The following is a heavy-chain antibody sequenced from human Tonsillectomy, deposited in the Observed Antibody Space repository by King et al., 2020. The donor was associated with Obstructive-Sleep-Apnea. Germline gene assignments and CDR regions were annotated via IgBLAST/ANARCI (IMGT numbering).Heavy chain of an antibody. CDR2: IDPGDSYS. D-gene: IGHD6-13*01. CDR3: ARQGSSWSQFDY. CDR1: GYSFTSYW. Sequence: VQLVESGAEVEKPGESLRISCKGSGYSFTSYWISWVRQMPGKGLEWMGRIDPGDSYSNYSPSFQGHVTISADKSISTAYLQWSSLKASDTAMYYCARQGSSWSQFDYWGQGTLVTVSS. V-gene: IGHV5-10-1*03. J-gene: IGHJ4*02.